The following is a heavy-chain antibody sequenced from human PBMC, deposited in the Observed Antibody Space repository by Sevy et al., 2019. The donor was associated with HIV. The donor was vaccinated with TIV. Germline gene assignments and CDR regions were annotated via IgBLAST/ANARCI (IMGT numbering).Heavy chain of an antibody. D-gene: IGHD1-26*01. Sequence: KHSETLSLTCTVSGGSITSLYWNWIRQPPGKGLEWIANIYYNGHINYNPSLKSRVTLSLDTSKNQFSLRLRSVTAADTAMYYCAGENAWGRGYSWGQGTLVTVSS. J-gene: IGHJ4*02. CDR3: AGENAWGRGYS. CDR2: IYYNGHI. V-gene: IGHV4-59*08. CDR1: GGSITSLY.